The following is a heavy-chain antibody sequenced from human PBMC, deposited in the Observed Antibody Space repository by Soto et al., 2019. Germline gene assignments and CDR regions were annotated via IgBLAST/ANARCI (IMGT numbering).Heavy chain of an antibody. V-gene: IGHV1-46*01. Sequence: QVQMVQSGAEVKKPGASVKVSCKASGYIFSSYYIHWVRQAPGQGLEWMGIINPRGGSSTYAQKFQDTVIMTRDTSQTTVYMELSSLRSEDTAVYYCAGGGYTNSSGYYSGGVYWGQGTLVTVSS. D-gene: IGHD3-22*01. CDR1: GYIFSSYY. CDR2: INPRGGSS. J-gene: IGHJ4*02. CDR3: AGGGYTNSSGYYSGGVY.